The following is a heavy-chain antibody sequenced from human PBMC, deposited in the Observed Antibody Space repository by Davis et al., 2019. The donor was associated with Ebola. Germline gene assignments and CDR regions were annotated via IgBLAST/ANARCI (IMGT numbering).Heavy chain of an antibody. J-gene: IGHJ6*02. V-gene: IGHV4-59*01. Sequence: SETLSLTCAVYGGSFSGYYWSWIRQPPGKGLEWIGYIYYSGSTNYNPSLKSRVTISVDTSKNQFSLKLSSVTAADTAVYYCARAGIVATRSDYYYYYGMDVWGQGTTVTVSS. CDR2: IYYSGST. D-gene: IGHD5-12*01. CDR1: GGSFSGYY. CDR3: ARAGIVATRSDYYYYYGMDV.